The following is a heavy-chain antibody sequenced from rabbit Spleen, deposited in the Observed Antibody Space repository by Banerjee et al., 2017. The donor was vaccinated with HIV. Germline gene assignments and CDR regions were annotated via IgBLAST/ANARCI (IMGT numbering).Heavy chain of an antibody. Sequence: QSLEESGGGLVKPGASLTLTCKASGFSFSSYYYMCWVRQAPGKGLEWIACIDNSGNTAYASWAKGRFTISKTSSTTVTLQMTSLTVADTAIYFCARDTGSSFSTYGMDLWGPGTLVTVS. CDR2: IDNSGNT. CDR1: GFSFSSYYY. V-gene: IGHV1S40*01. CDR3: ARDTGSSFSTYGMDL. J-gene: IGHJ6*01. D-gene: IGHD8-1*01.